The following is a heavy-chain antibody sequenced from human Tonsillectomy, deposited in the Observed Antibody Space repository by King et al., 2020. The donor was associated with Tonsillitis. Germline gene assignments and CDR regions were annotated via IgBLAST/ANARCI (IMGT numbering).Heavy chain of an antibody. V-gene: IGHV3-11*01. Sequence: VQLVESGGGLVKPGGSLRLSCAASGFTFSDYYMNWIRQAPGKGLEWVSYISSGGDTLYYADSVKGRFTISRDNAKNSLYLQMNNLGAEDTAVYYCARVSGGDPLNYWGQGTLVTVSS. J-gene: IGHJ4*02. CDR2: ISSGGDTL. D-gene: IGHD3-16*01. CDR3: ARVSGGDPLNY. CDR1: GFTFSDYY.